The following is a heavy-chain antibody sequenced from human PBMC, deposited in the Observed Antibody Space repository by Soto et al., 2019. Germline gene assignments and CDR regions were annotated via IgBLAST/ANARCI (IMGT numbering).Heavy chain of an antibody. CDR1: GGYISSYY. CDR2: IYYSGST. D-gene: IGHD2-2*01. J-gene: IGHJ4*02. V-gene: IGHV4-59*12. Sequence: SETLSLTCTVSGGYISSYYWSWIRQPPGKGLEWIGYIYYSGSTNYNPSLKSRVTISVDTSKNQFSLELSSVTAADTAVYYCARGYCSSTSCRSPLAYWGQGTLVTVSS. CDR3: ARGYCSSTSCRSPLAY.